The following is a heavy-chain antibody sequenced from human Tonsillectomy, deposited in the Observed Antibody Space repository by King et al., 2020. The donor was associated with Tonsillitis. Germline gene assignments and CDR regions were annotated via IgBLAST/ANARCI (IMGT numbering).Heavy chain of an antibody. V-gene: IGHV5-51*01. J-gene: IGHJ4*02. CDR3: GRLGLAVGGMATDY. CDR2: IFPDDSDT. Sequence: QLVQSGAEVKKPGESLKISCEVSGYSFNSYWIAWVRQMPGKGLEWMGLIFPDDSDTSYSPSFEGQVTMSADKYISTAYLQWSGLKAPDTAVYYCGRLGLAVGGMATDYWGQGTLVTVSS. D-gene: IGHD6-13*01. CDR1: GYSFNSYW.